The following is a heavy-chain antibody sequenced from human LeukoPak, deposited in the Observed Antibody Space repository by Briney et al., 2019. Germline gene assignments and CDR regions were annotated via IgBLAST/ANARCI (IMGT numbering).Heavy chain of an antibody. V-gene: IGHV4-59*01. J-gene: IGHJ5*02. D-gene: IGHD3-9*01. Sequence: SETLSLTCTVSGGSISSYYWSWIRQPPGKGLEWIGYIYYSGSTNYNPSLKSRVTISVDTSTNQFSLKLSSVTAADTAVYYCARYYDILTGYFSWFDPWGPGTLVTVSS. CDR1: GGSISSYY. CDR3: ARYYDILTGYFSWFDP. CDR2: IYYSGST.